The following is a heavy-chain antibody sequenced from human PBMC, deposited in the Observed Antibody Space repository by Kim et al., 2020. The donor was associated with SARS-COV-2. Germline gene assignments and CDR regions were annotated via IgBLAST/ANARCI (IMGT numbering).Heavy chain of an antibody. V-gene: IGHV3-53*01. CDR1: GFTVSSNY. D-gene: IGHD3-22*01. CDR2: IYSGGST. Sequence: GGSLRLSCAASGFTVSSNYMSWVRQAPGKGLEWVSVIYSGGSTYYADSVKGRFTISRDNSKNTLYLQMNSLRAEDTAVYYCARDPRDYYDSSGYIFSWGQGTLVTVSS. CDR3: ARDPRDYYDSSGYIFS. J-gene: IGHJ4*02.